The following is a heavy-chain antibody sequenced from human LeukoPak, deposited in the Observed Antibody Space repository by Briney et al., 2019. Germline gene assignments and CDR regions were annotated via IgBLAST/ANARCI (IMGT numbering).Heavy chain of an antibody. J-gene: IGHJ3*02. V-gene: IGHV4-59*11. CDR1: GGSISSHY. CDR3: ARGPLRLLEWFPAGAFDI. CDR2: IYYSGST. D-gene: IGHD3-3*01. Sequence: SETLSLTCTVSGGSISSHYWSWIRQPPGKGLEWIGYIYYSGSTNYNPSLKSRVTISVDTSKNQFSLKLSSVTAADTAVYYCARGPLRLLEWFPAGAFDIWGQGTMVTVSS.